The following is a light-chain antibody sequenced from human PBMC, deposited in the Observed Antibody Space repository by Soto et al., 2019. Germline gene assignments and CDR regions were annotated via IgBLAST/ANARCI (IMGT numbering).Light chain of an antibody. CDR1: QRISSW. CDR2: DAS. Sequence: DIQMTQSPSTLSASVGDRVTITCRASQRISSWLAWYQQKPGKAPKLLIYDASSLESGVPSRFSGSGSGTEFTLTISSLQPDDFATYYCQQYNSYSQTFGQGTKVEIQ. CDR3: QQYNSYSQT. J-gene: IGKJ1*01. V-gene: IGKV1-5*01.